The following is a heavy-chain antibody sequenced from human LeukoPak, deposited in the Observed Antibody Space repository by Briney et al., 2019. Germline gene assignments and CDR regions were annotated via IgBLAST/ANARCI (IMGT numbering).Heavy chain of an antibody. CDR3: AKVTVAVVVAATSNWFDP. CDR2: INAGNGNT. CDR1: GHTFTSYT. Sequence: ASVKVSCKASGHTFTSYTMHWVRQAPGQRLEWMGWINAGNGNTKYSQKFQGRVTITRDTSASTAYMELSSLRSEDTAVYYCAKVTVAVVVAATSNWFDPWGQGTLVTVSS. D-gene: IGHD2-15*01. V-gene: IGHV1-3*01. J-gene: IGHJ5*02.